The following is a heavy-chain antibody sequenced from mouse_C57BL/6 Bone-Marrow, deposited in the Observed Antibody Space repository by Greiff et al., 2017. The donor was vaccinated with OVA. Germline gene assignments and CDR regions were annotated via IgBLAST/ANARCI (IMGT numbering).Heavy chain of an antibody. Sequence: EVQLQQSGAELVRPGASVKLSCTASGFNIKDDYMHWVKQRPEQGLEWIVWIDPENGETEYASKVQGKDTITAETSSNTAYLQLSSLTSEDTAVYYCTRHYYGSSRGAYWGQGTLVTVSA. CDR2: IDPENGET. CDR3: TRHYYGSSRGAY. V-gene: IGHV14-4*01. D-gene: IGHD1-1*01. J-gene: IGHJ3*01. CDR1: GFNIKDDY.